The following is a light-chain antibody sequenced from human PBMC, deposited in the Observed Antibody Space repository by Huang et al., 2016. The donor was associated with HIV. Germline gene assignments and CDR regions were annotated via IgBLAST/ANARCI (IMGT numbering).Light chain of an antibody. CDR1: QDIKNY. Sequence: DIQMTQYPSSLSASVGDRVTITCRASQDIKNYLAWYQQKAGQVPSLLIYAASSLQSGVPSRFSGSGSGTDFTLSITSLQPEDVAIYYCQKYDSVPRTFGQGTKVDIK. V-gene: IGKV1-27*01. J-gene: IGKJ1*01. CDR2: AAS. CDR3: QKYDSVPRT.